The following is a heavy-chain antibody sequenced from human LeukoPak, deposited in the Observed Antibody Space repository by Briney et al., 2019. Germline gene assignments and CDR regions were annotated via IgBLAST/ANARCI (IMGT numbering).Heavy chain of an antibody. D-gene: IGHD5-12*01. Sequence: AASVKVSCKASGYTFTGYYMHWVRQAPGQGLEWMGGIIPIFDTAKYAQKFQGRVTIIADESTSTAYMELSSLRSEDTAVYYCARGSRVATMDFDYWGQGTLVTVSS. V-gene: IGHV1-69*13. CDR2: IIPIFDTA. CDR3: ARGSRVATMDFDY. CDR1: GYTFTGYY. J-gene: IGHJ4*02.